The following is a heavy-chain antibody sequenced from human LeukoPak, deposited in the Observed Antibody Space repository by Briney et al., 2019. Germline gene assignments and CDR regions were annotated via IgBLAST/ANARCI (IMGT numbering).Heavy chain of an antibody. V-gene: IGHV4-59*01. D-gene: IGHD3-16*01. CDR2: IYYSGST. CDR1: GDSISSYY. Sequence: SETLSLTCTVSGDSISSYYWSWLRQPPGKGLEWIGYIYYSGSTNYNPSLKSRVTISVDTSKNQFSLKLNSVTAADTAVYYCARDKGGGYSDYWGQGTLVTVSS. J-gene: IGHJ4*02. CDR3: ARDKGGGYSDY.